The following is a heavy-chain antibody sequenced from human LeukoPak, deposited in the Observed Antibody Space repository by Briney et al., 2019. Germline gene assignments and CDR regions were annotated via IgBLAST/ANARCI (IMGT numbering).Heavy chain of an antibody. V-gene: IGHV1-24*01. D-gene: IGHD3-22*01. J-gene: IGHJ3*02. Sequence: ASVKVSCKVPGYTLTELSMHWVRQAPGKGLEWMGGFDPEDGETIYAQKFQGRVTMTEDTSTDTAYMELSSLRSEDTAVYYCRTVGTYYYDSSSDAFDIWGQGTMVTVSS. CDR2: FDPEDGET. CDR1: GYTLTELS. CDR3: RTVGTYYYDSSSDAFDI.